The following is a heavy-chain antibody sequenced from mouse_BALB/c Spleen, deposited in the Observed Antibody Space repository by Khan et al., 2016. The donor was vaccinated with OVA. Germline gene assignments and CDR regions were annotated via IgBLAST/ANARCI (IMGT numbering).Heavy chain of an antibody. Sequence: EVQLQESGPGLVKPSQSLSLTCTVTGYSITSDYAWNWIRQFPGNKLEWMGYISYSGSTYYNPSLKSRISVTRDTSKNQFFLQLNCVTTEDTATYYGARRGLLLYWYFDVWGAGTTVTVSS. CDR3: ARRGLLLYWYFDV. J-gene: IGHJ1*01. V-gene: IGHV3-2*02. CDR1: GYSITSDYA. D-gene: IGHD1-1*01. CDR2: ISYSGST.